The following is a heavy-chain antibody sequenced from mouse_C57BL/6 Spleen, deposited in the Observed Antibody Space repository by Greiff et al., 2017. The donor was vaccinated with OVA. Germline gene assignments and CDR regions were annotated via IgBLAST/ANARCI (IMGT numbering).Heavy chain of an antibody. V-gene: IGHV1-54*01. CDR1: GYAFTNYL. CDR3: ARLNYGSSSFDY. Sequence: VQLQESGAELVRPGTSVKVSCTASGYAFTNYLIEWVKQRPGQGLEWIGVINPGSGGTNYNEKFKGKATLTADKSSSTAYMQLSSLTSEDSAVYFCARLNYGSSSFDYWGQGTTLTVSS. CDR2: INPGSGGT. J-gene: IGHJ2*01. D-gene: IGHD1-1*01.